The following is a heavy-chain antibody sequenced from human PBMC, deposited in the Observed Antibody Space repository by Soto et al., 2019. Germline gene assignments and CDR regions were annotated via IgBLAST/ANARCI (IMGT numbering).Heavy chain of an antibody. CDR2: IYDSGST. Sequence: SETLSLTCTVSGGSISSSYWSWIRQPPGKGLEWIGYIYDSGSTYYNSSLKSRVTMSVDTSKNQFSLKLSSVTAADTAVYYCATLPPRIVVVVLPIPSWGQGTPVTVSS. J-gene: IGHJ4*02. CDR3: ATLPPRIVVVVLPIPS. D-gene: IGHD2-15*01. V-gene: IGHV4-59*08. CDR1: GGSISSSY.